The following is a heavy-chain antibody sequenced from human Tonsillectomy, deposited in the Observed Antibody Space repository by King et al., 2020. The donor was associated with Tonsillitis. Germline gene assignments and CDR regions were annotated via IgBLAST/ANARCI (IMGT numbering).Heavy chain of an antibody. Sequence: QLVQSGAEVKKPGASVKVSCKASGYTFTGYYIHWVRQAPGQGLEWMGRSNPNSGGTNFAQKFQGRVTMTRDTSISTAYMELSRLRSDDTVVYYCAREIAGSFDYWGQGTLVTVSS. J-gene: IGHJ4*02. CDR3: AREIAGSFDY. CDR2: SNPNSGGT. CDR1: GYTFTGYY. V-gene: IGHV1-2*05. D-gene: IGHD1-14*01.